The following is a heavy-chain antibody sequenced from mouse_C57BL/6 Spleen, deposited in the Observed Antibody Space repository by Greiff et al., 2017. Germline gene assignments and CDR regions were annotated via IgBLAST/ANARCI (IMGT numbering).Heavy chain of an antibody. Sequence: EVKLMESGGGLVQPGGSLKLSCAASGFTFSDYYLYWVRQTPEKRLEWVAYISNGGGSTYYPDTVKGRFTISRDNAKTTLYLQMSRLKSEDTAMYYCARHGAMDYWGQGTSVTVSS. CDR2: ISNGGGST. CDR3: ARHGAMDY. V-gene: IGHV5-12*01. CDR1: GFTFSDYY. J-gene: IGHJ4*01.